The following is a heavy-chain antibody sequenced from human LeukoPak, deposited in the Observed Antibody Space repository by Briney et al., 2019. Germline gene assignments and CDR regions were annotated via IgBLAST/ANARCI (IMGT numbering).Heavy chain of an antibody. V-gene: IGHV3-30*02. CDR1: GFTFSSYG. CDR2: IRYDGSNK. J-gene: IGHJ6*03. D-gene: IGHD3-10*01. CDR3: AKDRAYYYYMDI. Sequence: GGSLRLSCAASGFTFSSYGMHWVRQAPGKGLEGVAFIRYDGSNKYYADSVKGRFTISRDNSKNTLYLQMNSLRAEDTAVYYCAKDRAYYYYMDIWGKGTTVTVSS.